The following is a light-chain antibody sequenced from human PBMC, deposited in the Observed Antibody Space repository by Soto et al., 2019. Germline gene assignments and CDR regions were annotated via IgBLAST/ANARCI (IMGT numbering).Light chain of an antibody. CDR3: RSYTSSSTPVV. CDR2: EVS. CDR1: SSDVGGYNY. Sequence: QSALTQPASVSGSPGQSITLSCTGTSSDVGGYNYVSLYQQHPGKAPKLMIYEVSNRPSGVSNRFSGSKSGNTASLNVSGLQGEDEGDYYCRSYTSSSTPVVFGGGTTLTVL. J-gene: IGLJ2*01. V-gene: IGLV2-14*01.